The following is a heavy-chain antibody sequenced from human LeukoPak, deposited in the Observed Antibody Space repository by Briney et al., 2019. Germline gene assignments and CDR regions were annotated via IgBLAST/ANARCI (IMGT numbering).Heavy chain of an antibody. V-gene: IGHV1-8*01. CDR1: GYSFTSFD. CDR3: AXXGSSRSYYNNYGMDV. Sequence: ASLKVSCKASGYSFTSFDINCVAQSSGQGLEWVGWMNPKRGSTGYAPTFQGRVTITRDTSIDTAFIELSILIPDDTTVYYCAXXGSSRSYYNNYGMDVWGQGTPITVSS. D-gene: IGHD6-13*01. CDR2: MNPKRGST. J-gene: IGHJ6*02.